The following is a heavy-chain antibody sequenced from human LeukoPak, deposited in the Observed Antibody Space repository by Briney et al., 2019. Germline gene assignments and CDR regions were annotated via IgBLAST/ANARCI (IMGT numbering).Heavy chain of an antibody. CDR3: ARDHSQSGSHFYYYGMDV. D-gene: IGHD1-26*01. CDR2: IKEDGTEK. Sequence: GGSLRLSCAASGSTFSNYWMSWVRQAPGKGLEWVANIKEDGTEKYYVDSVKGRFSISRDNAKDSLNLQMNSLRAEDTAVYYCARDHSQSGSHFYYYGMDVWGQGTTVTVSS. J-gene: IGHJ6*02. V-gene: IGHV3-7*01. CDR1: GSTFSNYW.